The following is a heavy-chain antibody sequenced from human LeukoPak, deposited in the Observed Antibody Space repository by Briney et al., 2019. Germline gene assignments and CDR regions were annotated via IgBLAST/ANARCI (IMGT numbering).Heavy chain of an antibody. Sequence: ASVKVSCKASGYTFTSNYIHWVRQAPGQGLEWMGMIYPRDGSTSYAQKFQGRVTVTRDTSTNTVHMELSGLRSEDTAVNYCARDQEGFDYWGQGTLVTVSS. J-gene: IGHJ4*02. CDR2: IYPRDGST. CDR3: ARDQEGFDY. V-gene: IGHV1-46*01. CDR1: GYTFTSNY.